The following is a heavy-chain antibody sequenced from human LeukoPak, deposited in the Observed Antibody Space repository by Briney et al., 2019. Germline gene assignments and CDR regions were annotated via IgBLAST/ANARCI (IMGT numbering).Heavy chain of an antibody. CDR3: ASYCTNGVCYDGNYYYYGMDV. J-gene: IGHJ6*02. D-gene: IGHD2-8*01. CDR1: GYTFTGYY. V-gene: IGHV1-2*06. Sequence: SVKVSCKASGYTFTGYYMHWVRQAPGQGLEWMGRINPNSGGTNYAQKFQGRVTMTRDTSISTAYMELSRLRSDDTAVYYCASYCTNGVCYDGNYYYYGMDVWGQGTTVTVSS. CDR2: INPNSGGT.